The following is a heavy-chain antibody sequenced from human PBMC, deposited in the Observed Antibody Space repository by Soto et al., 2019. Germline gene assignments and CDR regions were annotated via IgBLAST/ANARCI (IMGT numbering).Heavy chain of an antibody. V-gene: IGHV1-2*02. CDR1: GYTFAAYY. CDR3: ARDPDYGDYWGYFFDS. D-gene: IGHD4-17*01. CDR2: INPTSGGT. Sequence: QVQLVQSGAEVKKPGASVKVSCKTSGYTFAAYYIHWIRQAPGQGLEWMGWINPTSGGTVYAQNFQERVTMTRDTSISTAYMESRRLNSAATAVYYCARDPDYGDYWGYFFDSWGQGTPVTVSS. J-gene: IGHJ4*02.